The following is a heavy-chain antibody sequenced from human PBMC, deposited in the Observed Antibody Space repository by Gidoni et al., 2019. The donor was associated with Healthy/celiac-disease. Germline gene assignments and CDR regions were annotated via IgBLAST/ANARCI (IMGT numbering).Heavy chain of an antibody. Sequence: QVQRQQWGAGLLKPSETLSLTCAVYGGSFSGYYWSWIRQPPGKGLEWIGEINHSGSTNYNPSLTSRVTISVDTSKNQFSLKLSSVTAADTAVYSCARGGGYRAFAIWGQGTMVTVSS. J-gene: IGHJ3*02. D-gene: IGHD3-22*01. CDR3: ARGGGYRAFAI. CDR2: INHSGST. V-gene: IGHV4-34*01. CDR1: GGSFSGYY.